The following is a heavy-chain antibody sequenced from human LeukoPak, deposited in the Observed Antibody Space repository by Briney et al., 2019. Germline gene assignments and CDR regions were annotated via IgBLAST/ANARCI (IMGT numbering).Heavy chain of an antibody. D-gene: IGHD6-19*01. J-gene: IGHJ4*02. CDR2: IYPGDSDT. CDR3: ARHIRYSSGWYYFDY. Sequence: GESLKISCKGSGXSFTSYWIGWVRQMPGKGLECMGIIYPGDSDTRYSPSFQGQVTISGDKSISTAYLQWSSLKASGTAMYYCARHIRYSSGWYYFDYWGQGTLVTVSS. V-gene: IGHV5-51*01. CDR1: GXSFTSYW.